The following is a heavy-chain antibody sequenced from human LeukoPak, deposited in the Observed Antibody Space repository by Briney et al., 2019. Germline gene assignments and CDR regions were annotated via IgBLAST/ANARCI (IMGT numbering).Heavy chain of an antibody. CDR3: ARDQLNFPY. Sequence: GGSLTLSCAASGFTVSTNDMTWVRQAPGKGLEWVSVLYSDGNTKYADSLKGRLTICRDNAKNSLYLEVNSLRAEDTALYYCARDQLNFPYWGQGTLVTVSS. V-gene: IGHV3-53*01. D-gene: IGHD5-24*01. CDR1: GFTVSTND. CDR2: LYSDGNT. J-gene: IGHJ4*02.